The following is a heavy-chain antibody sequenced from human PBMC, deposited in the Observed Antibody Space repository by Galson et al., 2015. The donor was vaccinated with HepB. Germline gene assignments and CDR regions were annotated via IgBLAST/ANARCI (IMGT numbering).Heavy chain of an antibody. CDR2: ISYDGSNK. J-gene: IGHJ3*02. CDR3: AIFPHYDSSGYYYGPVPWGDAFDI. V-gene: IGHV3-30*04. D-gene: IGHD3-22*01. Sequence: SLRLSCAASGFTFSSYAMHWVRQAPGKGLEWVAVISYDGSNKYYADSVKGRFTISRDNSKNTLYLQMNSLRAEDTAVYYCAIFPHYDSSGYYYGPVPWGDAFDIWGQGTMVTVSS. CDR1: GFTFSSYA.